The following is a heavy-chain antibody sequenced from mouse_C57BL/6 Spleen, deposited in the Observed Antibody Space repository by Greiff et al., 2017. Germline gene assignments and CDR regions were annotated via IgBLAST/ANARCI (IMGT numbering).Heavy chain of an antibody. CDR3: ARGVLPDAMDY. CDR2: IYPRDGST. V-gene: IGHV1-78*01. CDR1: GYTFTDHT. D-gene: IGHD5-1*01. Sequence: VKLQESDAELVKPGASVKISCKVSGYTFTDHTIHWMKQRPEQGLEWIGYIYPRDGSTKYNEKFKGKATLTADKSSSPAYMQLNSLTSEDSAVYFCARGVLPDAMDYWGQGTSVTVSS. J-gene: IGHJ4*01.